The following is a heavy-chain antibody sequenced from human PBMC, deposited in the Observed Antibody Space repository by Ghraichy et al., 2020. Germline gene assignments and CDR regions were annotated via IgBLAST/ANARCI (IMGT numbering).Heavy chain of an antibody. J-gene: IGHJ5*02. CDR3: AKDISEFMALGLDH. D-gene: IGHD3-16*01. CDR1: GFTFKSSA. V-gene: IGHV3-23*01. Sequence: GGSLRLSCEVSGFTFKSSAMSWVRQAPGKGLEWVSAISGSGHRTYYRESVKGRFTISRDNSKDTLSLHMNNLRVEDTAVYYCAKDISEFMALGLDHWGQGTLVTVSS. CDR2: ISGSGHRT.